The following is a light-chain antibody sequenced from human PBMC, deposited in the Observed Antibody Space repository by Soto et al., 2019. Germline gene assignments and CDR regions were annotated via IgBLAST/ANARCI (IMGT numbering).Light chain of an antibody. CDR1: QSVSSSY. CDR2: GAS. Sequence: EIVLTQSPGTLSLSPGERATLSCRASQSVSSSYLAWYQQKPGQAPRLLIYGASSRATGIPDRFSGSGSGTDFTLTISRLEPEDFAVYYCQQYNNWPPYIFGQGTKVDIK. CDR3: QQYNNWPPYI. V-gene: IGKV3-20*01. J-gene: IGKJ2*01.